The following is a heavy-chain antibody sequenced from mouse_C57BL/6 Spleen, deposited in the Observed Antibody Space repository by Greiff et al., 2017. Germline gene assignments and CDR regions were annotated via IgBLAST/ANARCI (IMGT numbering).Heavy chain of an antibody. CDR2: IRNKANGYTT. CDR1: GFTFTDYY. V-gene: IGHV7-3*01. CDR3: AISPSYDGSSYWYFDV. J-gene: IGHJ1*03. Sequence: EVQLVESGGGLVQPGGSLSLSCAASGFTFTDYYMSWVRQPPGKALEWLGFIRNKANGYTTEYSASVKGRFTISRDNSQSILYLQMNALRAEDSATYYCAISPSYDGSSYWYFDVWGTGTTVTVSS. D-gene: IGHD1-1*01.